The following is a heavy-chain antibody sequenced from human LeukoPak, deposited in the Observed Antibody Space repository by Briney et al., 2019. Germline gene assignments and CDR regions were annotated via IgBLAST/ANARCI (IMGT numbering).Heavy chain of an antibody. Sequence: PGGSLRLSCAASGFTFSSYAMSWVRQAPGKGLEWGSAISGSGGSTYYADSVKGRFTISRDNSKNTLYLQMNSLRAEDTAVYYCANQPRYYDSSGQLDYWGQGTLVTVSS. D-gene: IGHD3-22*01. J-gene: IGHJ4*02. V-gene: IGHV3-23*01. CDR1: GFTFSSYA. CDR3: ANQPRYYDSSGQLDY. CDR2: ISGSGGST.